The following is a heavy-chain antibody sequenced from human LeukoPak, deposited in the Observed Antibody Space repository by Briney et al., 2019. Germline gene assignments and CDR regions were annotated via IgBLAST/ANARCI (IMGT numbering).Heavy chain of an antibody. CDR1: GFTVSSNY. CDR2: IYSGGST. CDR3: ARGGGEGYKGYFDY. V-gene: IGHV3-53*01. J-gene: IGHJ4*02. Sequence: PGGSLRLSCAASGFTVSSNYMSWVRQAPGKGLEWVSVIYSGGSTYYADSVKGRFTISRDNSKNTLYLQMNSLRAEDTAVYYCARGGGEGYKGYFDYWGQGTLVTVSS. D-gene: IGHD5-24*01.